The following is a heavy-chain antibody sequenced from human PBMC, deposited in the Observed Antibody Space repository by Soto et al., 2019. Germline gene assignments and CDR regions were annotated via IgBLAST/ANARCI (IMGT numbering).Heavy chain of an antibody. V-gene: IGHV3-53*01. J-gene: IGHJ4*02. CDR1: GFTVSSNY. CDR2: IYSGGST. Sequence: LRLSCAASGFTVSSNYMSWVRQAPGKGLEWVSVIYSGGSTYYADSVKGRCTITRNNNKNTLYLQMNSLRAEDTAVYYCARTQSRPPFDYWGQGTLVTVSS. CDR3: ARTQSRPPFDY.